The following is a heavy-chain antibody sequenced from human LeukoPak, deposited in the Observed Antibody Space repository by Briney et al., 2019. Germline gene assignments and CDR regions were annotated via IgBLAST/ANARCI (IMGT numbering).Heavy chain of an antibody. D-gene: IGHD5-18*01. V-gene: IGHV1-8*01. CDR3: ATAQLWLGSSAFDI. J-gene: IGHJ3*02. CDR2: MNPNSGNT. CDR1: GYTFTSYD. Sequence: ASVKVSCKASGYTFTSYDINWVRQATGQGLEWMGWMNPNSGNTGYAQKFQGRVTMTRDMSTSTVYMELSSLRSEDTAVYYCATAQLWLGSSAFDIWGQGTMVTVSS.